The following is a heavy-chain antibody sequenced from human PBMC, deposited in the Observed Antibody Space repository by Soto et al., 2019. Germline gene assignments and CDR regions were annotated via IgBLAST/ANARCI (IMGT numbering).Heavy chain of an antibody. D-gene: IGHD3-22*01. V-gene: IGHV1-69*01. CDR1: GGTFSSYA. CDR3: ARAAYSVGAPTLLLYHRSYDYAMDV. Sequence: QVQLVQSGAEVKKPGSSVKVSCKASGGTFSSYAISWVRQAPGQGLEGMGGIIPIFGTANYAPKFQGRVTITADESRSTAYMELSSLRSEDTAVYYCARAAYSVGAPTLLLYHRSYDYAMDVWGQGSTVTVSS. J-gene: IGHJ6*02. CDR2: IIPIFGTA.